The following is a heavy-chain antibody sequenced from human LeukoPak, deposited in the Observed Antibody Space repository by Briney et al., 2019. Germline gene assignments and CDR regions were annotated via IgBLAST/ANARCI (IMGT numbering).Heavy chain of an antibody. CDR2: INPNSGGT. V-gene: IGHV1-2*02. Sequence: ASVKVSRKASGYTFTDYHAHWVRQAPGQGLEWMGWINPNSGGTNYAQKFQGRVTMTRDTSISTAYMELSRLTSDDTAVYYCARDRDSSGTPGYWGQGTLVTVSS. CDR3: ARDRDSSGTPGY. CDR1: GYTFTDYH. D-gene: IGHD6-19*01. J-gene: IGHJ4*02.